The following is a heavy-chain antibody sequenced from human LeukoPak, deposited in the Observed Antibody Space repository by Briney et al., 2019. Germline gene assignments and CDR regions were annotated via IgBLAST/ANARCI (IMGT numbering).Heavy chain of an antibody. CDR3: AKDHRRLRQYWYFDL. CDR2: ISYDGSNK. Sequence: QPGRSLRLSCAASGFTFSSYGMHWVRQAPGKGLEWVAVISYDGSNKYYADSVKGRFTISRDNSKNTLYLQMNSLRAEDTAVYYCAKDHRRLRQYWYFDLWGRGTLVTVSS. J-gene: IGHJ2*01. D-gene: IGHD5-12*01. V-gene: IGHV3-30*18. CDR1: GFTFSSYG.